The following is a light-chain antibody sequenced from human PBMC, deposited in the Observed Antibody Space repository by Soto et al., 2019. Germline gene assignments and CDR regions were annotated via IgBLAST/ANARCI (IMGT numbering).Light chain of an antibody. CDR2: GAS. CDR3: QQYGSSPLT. CDR1: QSVSSSY. V-gene: IGKV3-20*01. Sequence: EIVLTQSPGTLSLSRGERAALSCRASQSVSSSYLAWYQQKPGQAPRLLIYGASSRATGIPDRFSGSGSGTDFTLTISRLGPEDFAVYYCQQYGSSPLTFGGGTKVDIK. J-gene: IGKJ4*01.